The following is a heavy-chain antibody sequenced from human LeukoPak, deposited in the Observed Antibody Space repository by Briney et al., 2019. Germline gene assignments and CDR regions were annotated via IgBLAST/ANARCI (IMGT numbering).Heavy chain of an antibody. V-gene: IGHV1-2*02. CDR3: AKPGGLVGPKGGAFDI. D-gene: IGHD1-26*01. J-gene: IGHJ3*02. CDR2: INPNSGGT. CDR1: GYTFTDYY. Sequence: ASVKISCKVSGYTFTDYYMHWVRQAPGQGLEWMGWINPNSGGTNYAQKFQGRVTMTRDTSISTAYMELSRLRSDDTAVYYCAKPGGLVGPKGGAFDIWGQGTMVTVSS.